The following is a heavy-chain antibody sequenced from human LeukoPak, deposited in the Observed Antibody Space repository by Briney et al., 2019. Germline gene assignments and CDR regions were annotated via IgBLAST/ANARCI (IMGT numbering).Heavy chain of an antibody. CDR1: GFTFSSYA. Sequence: GGSLRLSCAASGFTFSSYAMHWVRQAPGKGLEWVAVISYDGSNKYYADSVKGRFTISRDNAKNTLFLQMDSLRAEDTAVYYCARGGRIAAAAYWGQGTLVTVSS. CDR3: ARGGRIAAAAY. CDR2: ISYDGSNK. D-gene: IGHD6-13*01. J-gene: IGHJ4*02. V-gene: IGHV3-30*04.